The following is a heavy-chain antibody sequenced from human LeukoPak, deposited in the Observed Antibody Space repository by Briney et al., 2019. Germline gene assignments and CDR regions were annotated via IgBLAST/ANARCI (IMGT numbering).Heavy chain of an antibody. CDR1: GFSVSSNY. Sequence: GGSLRLSCTASGFSVSSNYMSWVRQAPGKGLEWVSVMFASGSTYYADSVKGRFTFSRDIFRNTLYLQLNSLRVEDTALYYCARGSVQTGYSSSSYVHWGQGTLVTVS. D-gene: IGHD6-13*01. J-gene: IGHJ4*02. CDR3: ARGSVQTGYSSSSYVH. V-gene: IGHV3-66*01. CDR2: MFASGST.